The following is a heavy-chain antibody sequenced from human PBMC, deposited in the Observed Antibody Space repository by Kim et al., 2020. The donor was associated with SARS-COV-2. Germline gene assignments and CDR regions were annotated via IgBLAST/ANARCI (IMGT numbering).Heavy chain of an antibody. CDR1: GFTFSSYD. Sequence: GSLRLSCAASGFTFSSYDFHWVRQAAGKGLEWVSAIHITGGTYYSDSVKGRFTISRENAKNSLYLQMNSLRDEDTAIYYCAREISYVSSAFGLDPWGQGTLVTVSS. D-gene: IGHD3-22*01. J-gene: IGHJ5*02. V-gene: IGHV3-13*01. CDR3: AREISYVSSAFGLDP. CDR2: IHITGGT.